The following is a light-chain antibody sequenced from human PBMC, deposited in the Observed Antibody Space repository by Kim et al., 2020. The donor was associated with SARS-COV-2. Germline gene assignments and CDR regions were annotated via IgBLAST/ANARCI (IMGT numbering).Light chain of an antibody. CDR1: VLAKKY. CDR3: YSAADNRRV. V-gene: IGLV3-27*01. CDR2: KDS. Sequence: SVSPGQTARITCSGVVLAKKYARWFQQKPGQAPVLVIYKDSERPSGIPERFSGSSSGTTVTLTISGAQVEDEADYYCYSAADNRRVFGGGTQLTVL. J-gene: IGLJ3*02.